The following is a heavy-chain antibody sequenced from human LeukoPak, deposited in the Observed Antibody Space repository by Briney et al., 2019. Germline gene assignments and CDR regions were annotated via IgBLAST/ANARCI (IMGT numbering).Heavy chain of an antibody. CDR2: IYSGGNT. CDR3: ARGYSSDN. D-gene: IGHD2-21*01. CDR1: GFTFSSYW. Sequence: GGSLRLSCAAPGFTFSSYWMNWVRQAPGKGLEWVSVIYSGGNTYYADSVKGRFTISRDNSKNTLNLQMNSLRAEDAAVYYCARGYSSDNWGQGTLVTVSS. J-gene: IGHJ4*02. V-gene: IGHV3-66*01.